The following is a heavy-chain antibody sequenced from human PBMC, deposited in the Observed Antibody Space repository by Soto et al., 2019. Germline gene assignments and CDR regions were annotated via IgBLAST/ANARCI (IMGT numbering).Heavy chain of an antibody. CDR2: IFSNDEK. V-gene: IGHV2-26*04. J-gene: IGHJ5*02. Sequence: QVTVKESGHVLVKPTETLTLTCTVSGFSLSNAGLGVSWIRQPPGKALEWLAHIFSNDEKSYSTSLQSRLTISKDTSKSQVVLTMTNMDPVDTATYYCASTYSTSWYWFDPWGQGTLVTVSS. CDR3: ASTYSTSWYWFDP. D-gene: IGHD6-13*01. CDR1: GFSLSNAGLG.